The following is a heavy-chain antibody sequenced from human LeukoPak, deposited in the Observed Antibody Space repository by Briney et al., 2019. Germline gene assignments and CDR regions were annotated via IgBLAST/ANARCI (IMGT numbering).Heavy chain of an antibody. CDR1: GFTFSSYS. D-gene: IGHD2-15*01. Sequence: GGSLRLSCAASGFTFSSYSMNWVRQAPGKGLEWVSYISSSSTIYYADSVKGRFTISRDNAKNSLYLQMNSLRAEDTAVYYCARDQQDIVVVVAATLESPDAFDIWGQGTMVTVSS. J-gene: IGHJ3*02. CDR2: ISSSSTI. CDR3: ARDQQDIVVVVAATLESPDAFDI. V-gene: IGHV3-48*01.